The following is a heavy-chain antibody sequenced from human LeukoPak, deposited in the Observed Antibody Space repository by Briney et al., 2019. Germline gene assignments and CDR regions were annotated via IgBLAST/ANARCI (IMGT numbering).Heavy chain of an antibody. D-gene: IGHD2-15*01. J-gene: IGHJ5*02. CDR2: IYYSGST. CDR1: GGSISSYY. CDR3: AREEAIVTFGIGRSAHNWFDP. Sequence: TASETLSLTCTVSGGSISSYYWSWIRQPPGKGLEWIGYIYYSGSTNYNPSLKSRVTISVDTSKNHFSLKLTSVTAADTAIYYCAREEAIVTFGIGRSAHNWFDPWGQGTLVTVSS. V-gene: IGHV4-59*12.